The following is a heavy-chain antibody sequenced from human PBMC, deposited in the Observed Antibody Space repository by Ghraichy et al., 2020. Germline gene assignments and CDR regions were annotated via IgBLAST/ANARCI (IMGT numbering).Heavy chain of an antibody. CDR3: AKRHCINDICSAFDV. J-gene: IGHJ3*01. CDR1: GFTFNNYA. CDR2: ISDSGRTT. V-gene: IGHV3-23*01. Sequence: GGSLRLSCAASGFTFNNYAMNWVRQAPGKGLQWVTAISDSGRTTYYADSAKGRFTISRDNSKNMLYLQMNSLRAEDTAIYYCAKRHCINDICSAFDVWGQGTMVTVSS. D-gene: IGHD2-8*01.